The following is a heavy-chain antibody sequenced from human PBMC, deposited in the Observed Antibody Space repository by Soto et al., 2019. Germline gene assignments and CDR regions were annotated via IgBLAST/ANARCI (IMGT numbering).Heavy chain of an antibody. V-gene: IGHV1-69*02. CDR3: ARVPARYCSGGSCYSSAGFGI. D-gene: IGHD2-15*01. CDR2: NIPILGIA. J-gene: IGHJ3*02. Sequence: SVKVSCKARRGPYNCNTIRWARQSTGQGLEWMGRNIPILGIANSAQKFPGRVTTTADKSTSTAYMELSSLRSEDTAVYYCARVPARYCSGGSCYSSAGFGICGQGTTVTVSS. CDR1: RGPYNCNT.